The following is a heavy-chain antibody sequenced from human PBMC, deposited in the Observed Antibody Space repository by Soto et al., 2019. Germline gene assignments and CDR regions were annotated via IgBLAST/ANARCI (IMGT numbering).Heavy chain of an antibody. CDR1: GGTFGGHG. J-gene: IGHJ4*02. CDR2: FIAMLGTP. CDR3: ARGAMAKFDY. Sequence: SVKVSCKASGGTFGGHGVAWVRQAPGQGLEWMGGFIAMLGTPTYAKKVQGRATITADESLTSSYLELRSLRSEDTAVYFCARGAMAKFDYWGQGTVVTVSS. V-gene: IGHV1-69*13. D-gene: IGHD5-18*01.